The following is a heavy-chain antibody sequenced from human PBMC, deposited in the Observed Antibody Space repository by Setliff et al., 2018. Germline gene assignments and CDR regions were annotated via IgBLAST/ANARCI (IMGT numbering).Heavy chain of an antibody. J-gene: IGHJ6*02. CDR1: GFTFSNYA. CDR2: IIGVGGGT. V-gene: IGHV3-23*01. Sequence: GGSLRLSCAASGFTFSNYAMSWVRQAPGKGLEWVSTIIGVGGGTYFADSVKGRFTISRDNSKNTLYLQMNSLRAEDTAVYYCARDGVSYAMDFWGQGTTVTVSS. CDR3: ARDGVSYAMDF.